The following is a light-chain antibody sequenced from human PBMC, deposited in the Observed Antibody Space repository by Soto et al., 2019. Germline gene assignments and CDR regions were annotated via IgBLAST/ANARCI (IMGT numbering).Light chain of an antibody. J-gene: IGLJ1*01. CDR2: EVT. Sequence: QSVLTQPASVSGSRGQSITISCTGTSSDVGGYNYVSWYQHHPGKAPKLMIYEVTNRPLGVSNRFSGSKSGNAASLTISWLQAEDEADYYCSSYTSSSTPWVFGTGTKVTVL. V-gene: IGLV2-14*01. CDR3: SSYTSSSTPWV. CDR1: SSDVGGYNY.